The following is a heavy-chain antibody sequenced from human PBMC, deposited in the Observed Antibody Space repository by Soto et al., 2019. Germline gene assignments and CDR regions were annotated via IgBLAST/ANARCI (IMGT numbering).Heavy chain of an antibody. V-gene: IGHV4-31*03. Sequence: PLSLTCTVSGGSISSGGYYWSWIRQHPGKGLEWIGYIYYSGSTYYNPSLKSRVTISVDTSKNQFSLKLSSVTAADTAVYYCARDPSSGWGYYFDYWGQGTQVTVSS. CDR3: ARDPSSGWGYYFDY. J-gene: IGHJ4*02. D-gene: IGHD6-19*01. CDR2: IYYSGST. CDR1: GGSISSGGYY.